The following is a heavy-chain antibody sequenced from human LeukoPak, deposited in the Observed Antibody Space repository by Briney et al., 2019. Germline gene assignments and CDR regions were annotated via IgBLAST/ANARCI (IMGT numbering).Heavy chain of an antibody. CDR2: ISAYNGNT. CDR3: ARGASSYYDSSDYFDY. J-gene: IGHJ4*02. Sequence: GASVKVSCKASGYTFTSYGISWVRQASGQGLEWRGWISAYNGNTNYAQKLQGRVTMTTDTSTSTAYMELRSLRSDDTAVYYCARGASSYYDSSDYFDYWGQGTLVTVSS. V-gene: IGHV1-18*01. CDR1: GYTFTSYG. D-gene: IGHD3-22*01.